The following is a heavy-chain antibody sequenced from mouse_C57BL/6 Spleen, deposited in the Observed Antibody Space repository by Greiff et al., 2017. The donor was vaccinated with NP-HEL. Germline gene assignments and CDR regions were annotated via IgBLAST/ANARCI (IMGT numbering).Heavy chain of an antibody. CDR2: INPGSGGT. J-gene: IGHJ1*03. V-gene: IGHV1-54*01. D-gene: IGHD1-1*01. CDR1: GYAFTNYL. Sequence: VQLQQSGAELVRPGTSVKVSCKASGYAFTNYLIEWVKQRPGQGLEWIGVINPGSGGTNYNEKFKGKATLTADKSSSTAYMQLSSLTSEDSAVYCGARTTDWYFDVWGTGTTVTVAA. CDR3: ARTTDWYFDV.